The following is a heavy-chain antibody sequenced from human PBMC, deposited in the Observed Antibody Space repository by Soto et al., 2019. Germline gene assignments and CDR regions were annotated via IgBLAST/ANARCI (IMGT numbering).Heavy chain of an antibody. D-gene: IGHD1-26*01. CDR2: ISGSGGST. CDR3: ARRGSGSYYAS. Sequence: EVQLLESGGGLVQPGGSLRLSCAASGFTFSSYAMRWVRQAPGKVLEWVSAISGSGGSTYYADSVKGRFTITRDNSKNTLYLQMSSLRAEDTAVYYCARRGSGSYYASWGQGTLVTVSS. CDR1: GFTFSSYA. V-gene: IGHV3-23*01. J-gene: IGHJ5*02.